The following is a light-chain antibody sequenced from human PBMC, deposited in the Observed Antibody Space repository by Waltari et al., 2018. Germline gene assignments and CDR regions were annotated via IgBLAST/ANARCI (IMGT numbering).Light chain of an antibody. Sequence: QSALTQPASVSGSPGQSINISCTGTSSDVGNYNLVSCYQQHPGKAPKLIIYEVSQRPSGFSNRFSGSKSGTTASLTISGLQAEDEADFYCCSYAGSGSSVVFGGGTKLTVL. CDR2: EVS. CDR1: SSDVGNYNL. J-gene: IGLJ2*01. V-gene: IGLV2-23*02. CDR3: CSYAGSGSSVV.